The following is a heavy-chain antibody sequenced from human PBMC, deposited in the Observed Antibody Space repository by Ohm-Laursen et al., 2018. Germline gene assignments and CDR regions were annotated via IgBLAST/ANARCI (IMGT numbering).Heavy chain of an antibody. V-gene: IGHV4-39*07. Sequence: SETLSLTCAVSGGSISSGGYYWTWIRQSPGKGLEWIGEINHSGSVNYNPSLKSRVTTSIDTSKNQFSLRLNSVTAADTAVYYCAKEIPGIAVALDYWGQGTLVTVSS. D-gene: IGHD6-19*01. CDR3: AKEIPGIAVALDY. J-gene: IGHJ4*02. CDR2: INHSGSV. CDR1: GGSISSGGYY.